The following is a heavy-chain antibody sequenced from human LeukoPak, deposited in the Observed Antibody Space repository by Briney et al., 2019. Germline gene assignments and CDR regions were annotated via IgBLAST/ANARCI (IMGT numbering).Heavy chain of an antibody. Sequence: SSETLSLTCTVSGGSISNYYWSWIRQPPGKGLEWIGYINYSGSTNYNPSLKSRVTISVDTSKNQFSLKLSSVTAADTAVYYCARRRYDYVWGSYRAWGQGTLVTVSS. CDR3: ARRRYDYVWGSYRA. V-gene: IGHV4-59*12. CDR1: GGSISNYY. D-gene: IGHD3-16*02. J-gene: IGHJ4*02. CDR2: INYSGST.